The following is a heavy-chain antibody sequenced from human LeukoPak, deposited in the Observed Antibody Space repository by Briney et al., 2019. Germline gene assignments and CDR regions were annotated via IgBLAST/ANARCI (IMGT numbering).Heavy chain of an antibody. CDR1: GLTVSSNY. V-gene: IGHV3-53*01. Sequence: GGSLRLSCAASGLTVSSNYMSWVRQAPGKGLEWVSVLYSGGSTYYADSVKGRFTITRETSTNTLHLQMNSLRAEDTAVYYCARDDPGHDAFDFWGQGTTVTVSS. CDR3: ARDDPGHDAFDF. CDR2: LYSGGST. J-gene: IGHJ3*01.